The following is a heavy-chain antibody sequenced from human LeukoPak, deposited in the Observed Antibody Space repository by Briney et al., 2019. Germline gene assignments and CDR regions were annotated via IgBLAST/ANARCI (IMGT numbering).Heavy chain of an antibody. CDR3: ARLDTAMGGGDAFDI. CDR2: IFTGGST. Sequence: SQTLSLTCTVSGGSINNGNHFWTWIRQPAGKGLEWIGRIFTGGSTNYNPSLESRLTMSIDTSKNQFSLKLSSVTAADTAMYYCARLDTAMGGGDAFDIWGQGTMVTVSS. CDR1: GGSINNGNHF. D-gene: IGHD5-18*01. J-gene: IGHJ3*02. V-gene: IGHV4-61*02.